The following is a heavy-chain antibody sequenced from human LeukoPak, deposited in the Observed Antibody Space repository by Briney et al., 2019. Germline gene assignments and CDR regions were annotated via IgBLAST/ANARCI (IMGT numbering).Heavy chain of an antibody. CDR1: GFTFNSHW. J-gene: IGHJ5*02. Sequence: GGSLRLSCAASGFTFNSHWMSWVRQAPGKGLEWVASIKKDGSEEYYVDSVKGRFTISRDNAKSSLYLQMNSLRVEDSAVYYCARSPTVTTTWGQGTLVTVSS. D-gene: IGHD4-17*01. V-gene: IGHV3-7*01. CDR2: IKKDGSEE. CDR3: ARSPTVTTT.